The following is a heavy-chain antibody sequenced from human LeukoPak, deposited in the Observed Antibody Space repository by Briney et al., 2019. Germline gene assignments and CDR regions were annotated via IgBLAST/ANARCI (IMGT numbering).Heavy chain of an antibody. Sequence: SETLSLTCTVSGGSISSYYWSWIRQPPGKGLEWIGYIYYSGSTNYNPSLKSRVTISVDTSKNQFSLKLSSVTAADTAVYYCARDGGSTAYSNYAYWYFDLWGRGTLVTVSS. CDR1: GGSISSYY. D-gene: IGHD4-11*01. J-gene: IGHJ2*01. CDR3: ARDGGSTAYSNYAYWYFDL. V-gene: IGHV4-59*01. CDR2: IYYSGST.